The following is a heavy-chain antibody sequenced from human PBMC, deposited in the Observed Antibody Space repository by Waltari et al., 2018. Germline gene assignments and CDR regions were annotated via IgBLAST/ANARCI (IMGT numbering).Heavy chain of an antibody. Sequence: VQLLESGGGLVQPGGSLRLYCAASGFTFGSYAICWVRQAPGVGLAVGCSIRRNGGRTYYAAAVKGRFTIARDNSKSTLCLELNSLRVEDTATYYCAELGGTGIVAVGGIHCDYWGQGTLVTVSS. J-gene: IGHJ4*02. CDR3: AELGGTGIVAVGGIHCDY. V-gene: IGHV3-23*01. CDR1: GFTFGSYA. CDR2: IRRNGGRT. D-gene: IGHD1-26*01.